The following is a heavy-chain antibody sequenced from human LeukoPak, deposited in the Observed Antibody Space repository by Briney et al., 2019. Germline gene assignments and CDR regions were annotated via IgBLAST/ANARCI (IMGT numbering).Heavy chain of an antibody. CDR3: TRNGYYSLDS. V-gene: IGHV4-4*02. CDR2: IHHTGNT. Sequence: SETLSLTCAVSGGSISSGNWWSWVRQSPGKGLEWFGEIHHTGNTNYNPSLKSRATISIDKSKNQFSLELNSVTAADTAVYYCTRNGYYSLDSWGQGTLVTVSS. CDR1: GGSISSGNW. D-gene: IGHD3-22*01. J-gene: IGHJ4*02.